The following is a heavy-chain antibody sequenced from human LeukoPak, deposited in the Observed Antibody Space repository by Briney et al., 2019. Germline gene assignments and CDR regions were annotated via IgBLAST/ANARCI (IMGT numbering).Heavy chain of an antibody. Sequence: SETLSLTCTVSGGSISSSSYYWGWIRQPPGKGLEWIGSIYYSGSTYYNPSLKSRITISVDTSKNQFSLKLSSVTAADTAVYYCARGSNDYDFDYWGQGTLVTVSS. J-gene: IGHJ4*02. CDR1: GGSISSSSYY. CDR3: ARGSNDYDFDY. D-gene: IGHD4-17*01. V-gene: IGHV4-39*07. CDR2: IYYSGST.